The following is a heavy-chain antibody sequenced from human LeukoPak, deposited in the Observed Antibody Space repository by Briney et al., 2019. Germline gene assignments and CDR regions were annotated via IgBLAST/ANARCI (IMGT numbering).Heavy chain of an antibody. V-gene: IGHV1-2*02. CDR1: GYTFTDYY. CDR3: ARVRIGQQLDKYYYYAMDV. Sequence: ASVKVSCKASGYTFTDYYMHWVRQAPGQGLEWMGWINPNSGGTNYAQKSQGRVTMATDTSISTAYMEVSRLRSDDTAVYYCARVRIGQQLDKYYYYAMDVWGQGTTVTVSS. CDR2: INPNSGGT. D-gene: IGHD6-13*01. J-gene: IGHJ6*02.